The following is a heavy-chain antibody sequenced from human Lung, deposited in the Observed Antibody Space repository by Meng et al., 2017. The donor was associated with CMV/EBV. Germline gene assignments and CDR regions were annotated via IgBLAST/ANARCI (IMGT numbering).Heavy chain of an antibody. J-gene: IGHJ6*02. D-gene: IGHD3-3*01. Sequence: GGSLRLSCAASGFTFSSYDMHWVRQGTGKGLEWVSNINSDGDTFYTGSVKGRFTISREHAKNSSYLQMNSLRAGDTAVYYCVRGKAWFLDFYGMDVWGQGXTVTVSS. CDR3: VRGKAWFLDFYGMDV. V-gene: IGHV3-13*01. CDR2: INSDGDT. CDR1: GFTFSSYD.